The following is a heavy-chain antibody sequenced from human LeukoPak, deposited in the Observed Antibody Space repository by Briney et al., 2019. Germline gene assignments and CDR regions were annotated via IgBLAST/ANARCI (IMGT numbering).Heavy chain of an antibody. J-gene: IGHJ6*02. D-gene: IGHD2-2*01. CDR2: IYYSGST. V-gene: IGHV4-39*01. CDR1: GGSISSSSYY. Sequence: PSETLSLTCTVSGGSISSSSYYWGWIRQPPGKGLEWIGSIYYSGSTYYNPSLKSRVTISVDTSKNQFSLKLSSVTAADTAVYYCARRTHKEVYYYYGMDVWGQGTTVTVSS. CDR3: ARRTHKEVYYYYGMDV.